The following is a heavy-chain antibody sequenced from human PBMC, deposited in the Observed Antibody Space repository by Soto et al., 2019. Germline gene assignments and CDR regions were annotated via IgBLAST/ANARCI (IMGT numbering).Heavy chain of an antibody. V-gene: IGHV1-69*13. J-gene: IGHJ6*02. CDR3: ALKGNYDILTGYPPTYYYYGMDV. D-gene: IGHD3-9*01. Sequence: GASVKVSCKASGGTFSSYAISWVRQAPGEGLEWMGGIIPIFGTANYAQKFQGRVTITADESTSTAYMELSSLRSEDTAVYYCALKGNYDILTGYPPTYYYYGMDVWGQGTTVTVSS. CDR1: GGTFSSYA. CDR2: IIPIFGTA.